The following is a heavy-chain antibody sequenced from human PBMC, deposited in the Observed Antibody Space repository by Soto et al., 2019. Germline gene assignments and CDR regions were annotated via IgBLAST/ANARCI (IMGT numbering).Heavy chain of an antibody. J-gene: IGHJ4*02. CDR3: ASLPLGELSLPFDY. Sequence: SETLSLTCTVSGGSISSYYWNWIRQPPGKGLEWIGYIYYSGSTKYNPSLQSRVTLSVDTSKNQFSLKLSSVTAADTAVYYCASLPLGELSLPFDYWGQGTLVTVSS. D-gene: IGHD3-16*02. CDR2: IYYSGST. CDR1: GGSISSYY. V-gene: IGHV4-59*01.